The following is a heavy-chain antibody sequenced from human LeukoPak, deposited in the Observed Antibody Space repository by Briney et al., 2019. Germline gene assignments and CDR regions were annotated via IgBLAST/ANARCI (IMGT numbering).Heavy chain of an antibody. J-gene: IGHJ4*02. V-gene: IGHV1-69*06. CDR3: ARDRHDYGGFDY. Sequence: SVKVSCKASGGTFSRYTISWVRRAPGQGLEWMGGIIPIFGTANYAQRFQGRVTITADKSTSTAYMELSSLRSEDTAVYYCARDRHDYGGFDYWGQGTLVTVSS. CDR2: IIPIFGTA. D-gene: IGHD4-23*01. CDR1: GGTFSRYT.